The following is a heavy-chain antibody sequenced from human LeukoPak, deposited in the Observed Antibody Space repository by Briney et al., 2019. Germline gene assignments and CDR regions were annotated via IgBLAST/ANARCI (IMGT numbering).Heavy chain of an antibody. CDR1: GVTLTKAW. V-gene: IGHV3-15*04. CDR3: TTDREFRGNYLYFFQH. D-gene: IGHD1-26*01. Sequence: GGSLRLSCAASGVTLTKAWVSCVPGAPRKRGGGMSRIESRIDGGTTNYTAPLKGRFTISRDDSKNTLFLQMNSLQTEDRAVYYCTTDREFRGNYLYFFQHWGQGTVVTVSS. CDR2: IESRIDGGTT. J-gene: IGHJ1*01.